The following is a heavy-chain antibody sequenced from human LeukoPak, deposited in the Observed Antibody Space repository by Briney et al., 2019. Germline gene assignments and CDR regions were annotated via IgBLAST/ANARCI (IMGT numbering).Heavy chain of an antibody. J-gene: IGHJ6*03. D-gene: IGHD5-12*01. V-gene: IGHV4-38-2*01. Sequence: SETLSLTCAVPGYSISSASYWGWIRQPPGKGLEWIGNIYHSGSPYYNPSLKSRVTISVDTSKNQFSLKLSSVTAADTAVYYCASGYDLGLYYYYMDVWGKGTTVTVSS. CDR1: GYSISSASY. CDR2: IYHSGSP. CDR3: ASGYDLGLYYYYMDV.